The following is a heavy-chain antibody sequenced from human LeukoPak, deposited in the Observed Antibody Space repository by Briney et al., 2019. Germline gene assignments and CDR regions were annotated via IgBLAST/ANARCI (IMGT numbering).Heavy chain of an antibody. CDR2: FYESGST. CDR1: GGSVSSSGYY. J-gene: IGHJ4*02. Sequence: PSETLSLTCTVSGGSVSSSGYYWDWIRQPPGKGLEWIGNFYESGSTHYNPSLKSRVTISVDTSKNQFSLNLSSVTAADTAVYYCARGGGYSGYDFGYWGQGTLVTVSS. V-gene: IGHV4-39*07. CDR3: ARGGGYSGYDFGY. D-gene: IGHD5-12*01.